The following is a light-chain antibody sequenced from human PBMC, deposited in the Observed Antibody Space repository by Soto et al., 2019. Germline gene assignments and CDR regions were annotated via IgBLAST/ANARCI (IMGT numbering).Light chain of an antibody. CDR1: SSDVGGSNY. V-gene: IGLV2-8*01. CDR3: SSSAGTKNMV. Sequence: QSVLTQPPSASGSPGQSVTISCTGTSSDVGGSNYVSWYQQHPGKAPKLMISEVNKRPSGVPDRFSGSKSGNTASLTVSGLQAEDEADYYCSSSAGTKNMVFGGGTKVTVL. CDR2: EVN. J-gene: IGLJ2*01.